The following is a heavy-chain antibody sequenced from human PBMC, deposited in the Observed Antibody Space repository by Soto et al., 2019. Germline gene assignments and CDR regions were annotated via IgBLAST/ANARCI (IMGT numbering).Heavy chain of an antibody. J-gene: IGHJ4*02. D-gene: IGHD3-10*01. CDR2: ISASGPTT. CDR1: GFPFGAYA. V-gene: IGHV3-23*01. Sequence: PGGSLRLSCAVSGFPFGAYAMSWVRQAPGKGLDWVSTISASGPTTYYADSVKGRFAISRDNSKSKVSLQMDSLRAEDTAVYYCAGSFFGSGSFRPLAYWGQGTLVTVSS. CDR3: AGSFFGSGSFRPLAY.